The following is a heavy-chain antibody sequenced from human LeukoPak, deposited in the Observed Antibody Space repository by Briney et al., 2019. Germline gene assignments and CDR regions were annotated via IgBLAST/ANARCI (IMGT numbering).Heavy chain of an antibody. CDR2: IWNDGSNK. J-gene: IGHJ4*02. CDR1: GFTFSSYG. D-gene: IGHD2-2*01. V-gene: IGHV3-33*08. Sequence: GGSLRLACAASGFTFSSYGMHWVRQAPGQGLEWVAVIWNDGSNKYYVDSVKGRFTISRDNSKNTLYLQMNSLRTEDTAVYYCARDYCSSTSCLFDYWGQGTLVTVSS. CDR3: ARDYCSSTSCLFDY.